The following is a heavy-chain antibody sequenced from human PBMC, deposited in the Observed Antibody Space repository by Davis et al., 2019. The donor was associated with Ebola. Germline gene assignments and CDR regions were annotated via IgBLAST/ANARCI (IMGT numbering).Heavy chain of an antibody. V-gene: IGHV3-48*02. J-gene: IGHJ6*02. CDR2: ISSSSSTI. D-gene: IGHD3-22*01. Sequence: PGGSLRLSCAASGFTFSGSAMHWVRQASGKGLEWVSYISSSSSTIYYADSVKGRFTISRDNAKNSLYLQMNSLRDEDTAVYYCARDDYYDSSGPDVWGQGTTVTVSS. CDR1: GFTFSGSA. CDR3: ARDDYYDSSGPDV.